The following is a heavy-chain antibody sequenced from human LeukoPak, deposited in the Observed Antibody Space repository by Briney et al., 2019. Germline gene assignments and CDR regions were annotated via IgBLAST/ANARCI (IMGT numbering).Heavy chain of an antibody. D-gene: IGHD2-2*02. J-gene: IGHJ6*02. CDR1: GGTFSSYA. V-gene: IGHV1-69*13. CDR3: ASFDCSSTSCYRLNYYYYGMDV. Sequence: SVKVSCKASGGTFSSYAISWVRQAPGQGLEWMGGIIPIFGTANYAQKFQGRVTITADESTSTAYMELSSLRSEDTAVYYCASFDCSSTSCYRLNYYYYGMDVWGQGSTVTVSS. CDR2: IIPIFGTA.